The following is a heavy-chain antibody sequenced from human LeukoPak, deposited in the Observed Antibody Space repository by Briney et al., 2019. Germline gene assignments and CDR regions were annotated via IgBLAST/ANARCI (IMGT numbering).Heavy chain of an antibody. V-gene: IGHV4-38-2*02. D-gene: IGHD4-17*01. CDR2: IYHSGST. J-gene: IGHJ4*02. CDR1: GYSISSGYY. Sequence: PSETLSLTCTVSGYSISSGYYWGWIRQPPGKGLEWIGSIYHSGSTYYNPSLKSRVTISVDTSKNQFSLKLSSVTAADTAVYYCARAGTYGDYVDYWGQGTLVTVSS. CDR3: ARAGTYGDYVDY.